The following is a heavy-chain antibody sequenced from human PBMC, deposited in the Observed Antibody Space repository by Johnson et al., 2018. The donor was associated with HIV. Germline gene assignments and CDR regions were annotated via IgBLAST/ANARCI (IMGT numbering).Heavy chain of an antibody. CDR3: ASSYDSSGFDAFDI. CDR1: GFTFSDYY. J-gene: IGHJ3*02. V-gene: IGHV3-30*03. D-gene: IGHD3-22*01. CDR2: ISYDGSNK. Sequence: QVQLVESGGGLVKPGGSLRLSCAASGFTFSDYYMSWVRQAPGKGLEWVAVISYDGSNKYYADSVKDRFTISRDNSKNTLYLQMNSLRAEDTAVYYCASSYDSSGFDAFDIWGQGTMVTVSS.